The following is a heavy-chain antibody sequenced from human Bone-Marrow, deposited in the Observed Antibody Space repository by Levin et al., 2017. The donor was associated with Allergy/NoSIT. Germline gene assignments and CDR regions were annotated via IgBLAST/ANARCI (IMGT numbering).Heavy chain of an antibody. J-gene: IGHJ4*02. D-gene: IGHD1-26*01. CDR1: GISLIATGVG. V-gene: IGHV2-5*02. Sequence: SGPTLVKPTQTLTLTCSFSGISLIATGVGVGWLRQAPGRSPEWLALIHWGEDSRYSPSLKTRLTITKDTSNTQVVLIMTNMDPVDTGTYYCAHFIDARPHYWGQGILVTVSS. CDR3: AHFIDARPHY. CDR2: IHWGEDS.